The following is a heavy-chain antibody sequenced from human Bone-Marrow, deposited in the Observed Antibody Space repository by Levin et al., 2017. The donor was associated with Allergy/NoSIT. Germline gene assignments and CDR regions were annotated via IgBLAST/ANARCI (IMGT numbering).Heavy chain of an antibody. CDR1: GFTVSSNY. Sequence: GGSLRLSCAASGFTVSSNYMSWVRQAPGKGLEWVSVIYSGGSTYYADSVKGRFTISRDNSKNTLYLQMNSLRAEDTAVYYCASSITIFGVALFDIWGQGTMVTVSS. CDR2: IYSGGST. V-gene: IGHV3-66*01. D-gene: IGHD3-3*01. CDR3: ASSITIFGVALFDI. J-gene: IGHJ3*02.